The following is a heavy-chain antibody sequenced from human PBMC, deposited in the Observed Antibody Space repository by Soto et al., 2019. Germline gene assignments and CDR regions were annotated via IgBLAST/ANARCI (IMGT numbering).Heavy chain of an antibody. J-gene: IGHJ4*02. CDR2: IYYTGST. CDR1: GGSMSSNY. Sequence: SETLSLTCTVSGGSMSSNYWTWIRQSPGKGLEWIGYIYYTGSTKYNPSLQSRVTISLDTSKNQFSLRLTSVTSADTAVYYCARGGSYGDFFDYWGQGAQVTVSS. CDR3: ARGGSYGDFFDY. V-gene: IGHV4-59*01. D-gene: IGHD4-17*01.